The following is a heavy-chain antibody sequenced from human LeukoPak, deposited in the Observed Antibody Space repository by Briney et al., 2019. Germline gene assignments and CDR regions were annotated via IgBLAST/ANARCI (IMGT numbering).Heavy chain of an antibody. CDR3: LRAAWRSWYFYL. D-gene: IGHD5-12*01. V-gene: IGHV1-18*01. J-gene: IGHJ2*01. Sequence: ASVKVSCKASGYTFTSYGISWVRQAPGQGLEWMGWISAYNGNTNYAQKLQGRVTMTTDTSTSTAYIERRSLRSDETAVCYCLRAAWRSWYFYLWGRGTLCT. CDR2: ISAYNGNT. CDR1: GYTFTSYG.